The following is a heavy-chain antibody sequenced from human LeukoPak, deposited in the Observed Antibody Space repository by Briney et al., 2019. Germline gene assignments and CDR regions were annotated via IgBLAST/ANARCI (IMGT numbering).Heavy chain of an antibody. V-gene: IGHV3-30*18. CDR1: GFIFRNFG. Sequence: GGSLRLSCAASGFIFRNFGLHWVRQTPGKGLEWVAVISHDGGNKFHADSVKGRFTISRDNSKNTVYLQMNSLRTEDTAVYYCAKDRACSKTSCSDFDYWGQGTLVTVSS. CDR2: ISHDGGNK. J-gene: IGHJ4*02. D-gene: IGHD2-2*01. CDR3: AKDRACSKTSCSDFDY.